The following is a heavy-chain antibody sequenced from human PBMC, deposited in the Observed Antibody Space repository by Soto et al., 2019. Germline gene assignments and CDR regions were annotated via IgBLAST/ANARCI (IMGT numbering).Heavy chain of an antibody. D-gene: IGHD5-12*01. CDR1: GVSISSDY. CDR2: TSHTGPT. Sequence: QVQLQESGPGLVKPSETLSLTCTVSGVSISSDYWTWIRQSPGKGLEWIAYTSHTGPTDYNPSLKSRLTISLDTSKNQFSRKLSSVTAADTAVYYWARGPPWMDAFDIWGQGTKVTVSP. J-gene: IGHJ3*02. V-gene: IGHV4-59*01. CDR3: ARGPPWMDAFDI.